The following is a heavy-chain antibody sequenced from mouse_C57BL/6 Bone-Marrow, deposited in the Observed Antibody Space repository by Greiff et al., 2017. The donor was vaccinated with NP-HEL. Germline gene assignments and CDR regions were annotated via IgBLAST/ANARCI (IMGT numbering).Heavy chain of an antibody. CDR1: GFSFHTYA. J-gene: IGHJ2*01. CDR2: IRSKSNNYAT. V-gene: IGHV10-1*01. D-gene: IGHD1-1*01. Sequence: EVQLVESGGGFVQPKGSLKLSCAASGFSFHTYAMNWVRQAPGKGLEWVARIRSKSNNYATYYADSVKVRFTISRDDSERVLYLQMNNLKTEDTAMYCCGRGDYSEFDYWGQGTTLTGSS. CDR3: GRGDYSEFDY.